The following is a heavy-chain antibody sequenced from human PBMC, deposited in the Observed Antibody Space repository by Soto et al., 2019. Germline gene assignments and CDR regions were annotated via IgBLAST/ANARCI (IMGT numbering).Heavy chain of an antibody. CDR2: IIPIFGTA. CDR3: ARTGRVFSSSSQPRPRAIAY. D-gene: IGHD6-6*01. V-gene: IGHV1-69*05. CDR1: GGTFSSYA. Sequence: GASVKVSCKASGGTFSSYAISWVRQAPGQGLEWMGGIIPIFGTANYAQKFQGRVTMTTNDSISTAYMELSSLRSEDTAVYYCARTGRVFSSSSQPRPRAIAYCGQGIFVTLSS. J-gene: IGHJ4*02.